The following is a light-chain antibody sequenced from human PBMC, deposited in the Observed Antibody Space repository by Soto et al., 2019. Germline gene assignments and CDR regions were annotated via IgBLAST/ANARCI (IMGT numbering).Light chain of an antibody. V-gene: IGKV3-15*01. J-gene: IGKJ1*01. CDR3: QQYDNWPWT. CDR1: QSVSSY. CDR2: GAS. Sequence: EIVLTQSPATLSLSPGERATLSCRASQSVSSYLAWYQQKPGQAPRLVIYGASTRAAGIPARFSGSGSGTDFTLTISSLQSEDFAVYYCQQYDNWPWTFGQGTKVDI.